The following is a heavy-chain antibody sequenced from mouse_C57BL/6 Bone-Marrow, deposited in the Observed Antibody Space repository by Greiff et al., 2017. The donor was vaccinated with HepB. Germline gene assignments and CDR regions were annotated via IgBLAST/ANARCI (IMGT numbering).Heavy chain of an antibody. V-gene: IGHV1-81*01. D-gene: IGHD2-14*01. CDR1: GYTFTSYG. CDR3: ARMPYYRTFDY. J-gene: IGHJ2*01. Sequence: QVQLQQSGAELARPGASVKLSCKASGYTFTSYGISWVKQRTGQGLEWIGEIYPRSGNTYYNEKFKGKATLTADKSSSTAYMELRSLTSEDSAVYFCARMPYYRTFDYRGQGTTLTVSS. CDR2: IYPRSGNT.